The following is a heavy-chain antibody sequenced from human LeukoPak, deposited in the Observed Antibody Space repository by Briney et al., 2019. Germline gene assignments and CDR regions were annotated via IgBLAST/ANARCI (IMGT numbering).Heavy chain of an antibody. J-gene: IGHJ6*02. D-gene: IGHD3-3*01. CDR1: GYTFTSYD. V-gene: IGHV1-8*01. CDR2: MNPNSGNT. CDR3: ARVRSITIFGVVAYYYGMDV. Sequence: ASVKVSCKASGYTFTSYDINWVRQATGQGLEWMGWMNPNSGNTGYAQKFQGRVTMTRNTSISTAYMELSSLRSEDTAVYYCARVRSITIFGVVAYYYGMDVWGQGTTVTVSS.